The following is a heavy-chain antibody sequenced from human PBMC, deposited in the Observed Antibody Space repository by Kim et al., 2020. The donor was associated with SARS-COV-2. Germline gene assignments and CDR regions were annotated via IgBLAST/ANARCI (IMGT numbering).Heavy chain of an antibody. J-gene: IGHJ5*02. Sequence: SETLSLTCTVFGGSISSYYWSWIRQPPGKGLEWIGYIYYSGSTNYNPSLKSRVTISVDTSTNQFSLKLSSVTAADTAVYYCARDHRPLRYFDWLLNNWFDPWGEGTLVTVSS. CDR2: IYYSGST. CDR1: GGSISSYY. V-gene: IGHV4-59*01. CDR3: ARDHRPLRYFDWLLNNWFDP. D-gene: IGHD3-9*01.